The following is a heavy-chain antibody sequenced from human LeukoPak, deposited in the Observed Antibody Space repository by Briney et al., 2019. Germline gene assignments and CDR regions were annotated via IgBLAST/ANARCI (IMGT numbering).Heavy chain of an antibody. CDR1: GFTFSDTW. Sequence: GGSPRLSCAASGFTFSDTWMHWVRQAPGEGLVWVSRIRSDGSDTRYAESVKGRFTISRDNAKNSLYLQMSSLRAEDTAVYYCAGRRNYGRLPFLQLERRRNDAFDIWGQGTMVTVSS. V-gene: IGHV3-74*01. D-gene: IGHD1-1*01. J-gene: IGHJ3*02. CDR2: IRSDGSDT. CDR3: AGRRNYGRLPFLQLERRRNDAFDI.